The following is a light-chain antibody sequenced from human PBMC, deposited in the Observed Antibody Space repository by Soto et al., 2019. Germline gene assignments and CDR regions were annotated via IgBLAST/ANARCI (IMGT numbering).Light chain of an antibody. CDR3: QTWGTGAVV. CDR2: LNSDGSH. V-gene: IGLV4-69*01. J-gene: IGLJ2*01. Sequence: QSVLTQSPSASASLGASVKLTCTLSSGHSRYAIAWHQQQPDRGPRYLMKLNSDGSHSKGDGIPDRFSGSSSGAERYLTIPRIQSEDAAACYCQTWGTGAVVFGGGTKLTVL. CDR1: SGHSRYA.